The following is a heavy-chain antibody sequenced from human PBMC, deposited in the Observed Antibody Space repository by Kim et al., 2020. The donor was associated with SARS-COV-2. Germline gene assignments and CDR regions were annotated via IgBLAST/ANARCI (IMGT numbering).Heavy chain of an antibody. CDR1: GFTVSSNY. J-gene: IGHJ4*02. CDR2: IYSGGST. D-gene: IGHD3-16*01. Sequence: GGSLRLSCAASGFTVSSNYMSWVRQAPGKGLEWVSVIYSGGSTYYADSVKGRFTISRDNSKNTLYLQMNSLRAEDTAVYYCARMAGSYYDYVWGSPHFDYWGQGTLVTVSS. CDR3: ARMAGSYYDYVWGSPHFDY. V-gene: IGHV3-53*01.